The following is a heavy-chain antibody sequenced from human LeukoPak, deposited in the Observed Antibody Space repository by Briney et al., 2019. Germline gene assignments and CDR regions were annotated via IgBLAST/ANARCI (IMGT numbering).Heavy chain of an antibody. CDR2: ISAYNGNT. J-gene: IGHJ5*02. CDR1: GYTFTSYV. Sequence: ASVKVSCKASGYTFTSYVISWVRQAPGQGLEWMGWISAYNGNTNYAQKLQGRVTMTTDTSTSTAYMELRSLRSDDTAVYYCARGEEGIAARQGQFWFDPWGQGTLVTVSS. D-gene: IGHD6-6*01. V-gene: IGHV1-18*01. CDR3: ARGEEGIAARQGQFWFDP.